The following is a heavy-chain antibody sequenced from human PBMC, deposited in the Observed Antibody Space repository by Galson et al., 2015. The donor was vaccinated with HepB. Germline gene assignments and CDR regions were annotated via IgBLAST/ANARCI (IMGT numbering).Heavy chain of an antibody. Sequence: SLRLSCAASRFTFSDYAMYWVRQPPGKGLEWVAVISYDGSNKYYGDFVKGRFTISRDNSKSTLYLQMNSLRSEDTAIYYCGRGGLRAVAGTKGDDWGQGTLVTVSS. D-gene: IGHD6-19*01. CDR3: GRGGLRAVAGTKGDD. CDR2: ISYDGSNK. V-gene: IGHV3-30*04. J-gene: IGHJ4*02. CDR1: RFTFSDYA.